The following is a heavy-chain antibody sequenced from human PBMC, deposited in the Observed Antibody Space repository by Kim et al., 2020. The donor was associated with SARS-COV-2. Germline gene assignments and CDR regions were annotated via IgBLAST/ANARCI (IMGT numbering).Heavy chain of an antibody. CDR1: GFTFSSYA. CDR2: ISGSGGST. D-gene: IGHD3-3*01. Sequence: GGSLRLSCAASGFTFSSYAMSWVRQAPGKGLEWVSAISGSGGSTYYADSVKGRFTISRDNSKNTLYLQMNSLRAEDTAVYYCAKGGDITIFGVVISPYYYYGMDVWGQGTTVTVSS. J-gene: IGHJ6*02. V-gene: IGHV3-23*01. CDR3: AKGGDITIFGVVISPYYYYGMDV.